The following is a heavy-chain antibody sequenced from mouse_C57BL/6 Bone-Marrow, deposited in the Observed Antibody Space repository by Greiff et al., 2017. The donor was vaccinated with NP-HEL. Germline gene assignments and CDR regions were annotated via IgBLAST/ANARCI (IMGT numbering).Heavy chain of an antibody. CDR2: ISSGGDYI. Sequence: DVNVVESGEGLVKPGGSLKLSCAASGFTFSSYAMSWVRQTPEKRLEWVAYISSGGDYIYYADTVKGRFTISRDNARNTLYLQMSSLKSEDTAMYYCTRCYYYGSSSLWAMDYWGQGTSVTVSS. D-gene: IGHD1-1*01. CDR3: TRCYYYGSSSLWAMDY. V-gene: IGHV5-9-1*02. J-gene: IGHJ4*01. CDR1: GFTFSSYA.